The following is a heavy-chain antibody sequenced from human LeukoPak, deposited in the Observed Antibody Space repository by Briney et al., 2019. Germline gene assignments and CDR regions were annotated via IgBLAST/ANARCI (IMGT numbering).Heavy chain of an antibody. J-gene: IGHJ4*02. Sequence: PSETLSLTCTVSGGSISSYYWSWIRQPAGKGLEWIGRIYTSGSTNYNPSLKSRVTMSVDTSKNQFSLKLSSVTAADTAVYYCAREVRQYQLLTYYFDYWGQGTLVTVSS. CDR3: AREVRQYQLLTYYFDY. V-gene: IGHV4-4*07. D-gene: IGHD2-2*01. CDR1: GGSISSYY. CDR2: IYTSGST.